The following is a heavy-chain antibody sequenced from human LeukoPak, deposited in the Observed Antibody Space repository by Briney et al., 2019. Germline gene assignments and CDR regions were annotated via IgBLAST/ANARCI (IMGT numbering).Heavy chain of an antibody. CDR1: GYTFTNYY. CDR2: INPSGTST. Sequence: ASVKVSCKASGYTFTNYYMHWVRQAPGQGLEWMGLINPSGTSTNYARKFQDRVTMTRDTSTNTVYMDLSGLTSEDTAVYYCAREESGGFFDYWGQGTVVTVSS. CDR3: AREESGGFFDY. V-gene: IGHV1-46*01. J-gene: IGHJ4*02. D-gene: IGHD2-8*02.